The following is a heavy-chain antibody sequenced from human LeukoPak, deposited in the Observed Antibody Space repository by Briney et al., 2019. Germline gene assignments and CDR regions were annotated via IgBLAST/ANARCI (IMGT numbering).Heavy chain of an antibody. CDR1: GFXFSSYA. CDR2: ISYDGSNK. Sequence: PGGSLRLSCAASGFXFSSYAMHWVRQAPGKGLEWVACISYDGSNKYYADPLKGRFTISRDNSKNPLYLQMNSLRAEDTAVYYCARVGSYGPGSMDVWGQGTTVTVSS. J-gene: IGHJ6*02. D-gene: IGHD3-16*01. CDR3: ARVGSYGPGSMDV. V-gene: IGHV3-30-3*01.